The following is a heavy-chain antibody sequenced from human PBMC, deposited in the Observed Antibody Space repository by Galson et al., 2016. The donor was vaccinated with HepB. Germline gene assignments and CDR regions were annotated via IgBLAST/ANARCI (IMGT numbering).Heavy chain of an antibody. D-gene: IGHD2-15*01. CDR3: AHSLGGGHHYLDY. CDR2: IYWDGPK. Sequence: PALVKPTQTLTLTCVFSGFSLNTREQSVAWIRQPPGKALEWLALIYWDGPKRYNPSLASRLTIAKDSSKNQVVLTMTNLDPMDTGTYYCAHSLGGGHHYLDYWGQGTLVTVSS. V-gene: IGHV2-5*02. J-gene: IGHJ4*02. CDR1: GFSLNTREQS.